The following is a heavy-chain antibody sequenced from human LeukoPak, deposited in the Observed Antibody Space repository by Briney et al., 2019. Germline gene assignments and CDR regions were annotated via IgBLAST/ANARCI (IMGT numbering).Heavy chain of an antibody. CDR1: GFTFSNYW. CDR2: IDNAGSIT. CDR3: VRSAFHAGSGNYYDY. J-gene: IGHJ4*02. V-gene: IGHV3-74*03. D-gene: IGHD3-22*01. Sequence: GGSLRLSCAASGFTFSNYWIHWVRQAPGKGLVWVSRIDNAGSITTCADSMKGRFTISRDNAENTLYLQMNSLRVEDTAVYYCVRSAFHAGSGNYYDYWGQGTLVTVSS.